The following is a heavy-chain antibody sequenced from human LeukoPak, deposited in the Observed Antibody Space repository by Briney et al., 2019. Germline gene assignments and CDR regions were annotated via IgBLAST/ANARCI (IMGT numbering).Heavy chain of an antibody. Sequence: EGSLRLSCAASGFTFSSYEMNWVRQAPGKGLEWVSYISSSGSTIYYADSVKGRFTISRDNAKNSLHLQMNSLRAEDTAVYYCAELGITMIGGVWGKGTTVTISS. V-gene: IGHV3-48*03. CDR2: ISSSGSTI. CDR3: AELGITMIGGV. CDR1: GFTFSSYE. D-gene: IGHD3-10*02. J-gene: IGHJ6*04.